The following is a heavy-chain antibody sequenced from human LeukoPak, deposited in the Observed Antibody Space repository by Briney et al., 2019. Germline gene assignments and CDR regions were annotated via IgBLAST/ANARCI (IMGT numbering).Heavy chain of an antibody. CDR3: ARDIVVVPAAMYSLYYYYYYMDV. J-gene: IGHJ6*03. CDR1: GYTFTSYY. V-gene: IGHV1-46*01. Sequence: ASVKVSCKASGYTFTSYYMHWVRQAPGQGLEWMGIINPSGGSTSYAQKFQGRVTMTRDTSTGTVYMELSSLRSEDTAVYYCARDIVVVPAAMYSLYYYYYYMDVWGKGTTVTVSS. D-gene: IGHD2-2*01. CDR2: INPSGGST.